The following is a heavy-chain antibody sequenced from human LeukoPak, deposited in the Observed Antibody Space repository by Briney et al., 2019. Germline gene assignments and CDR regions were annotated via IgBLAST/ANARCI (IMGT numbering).Heavy chain of an antibody. Sequence: GGSLRLSCAASGFTFSNYAMSWVRQAPGKGLEGGSAIVGSGGSTYYADSVKGRFSISRDNSKNTLFLQMNSLRVEDTALYYCSKWGDYDVLTGYYDSDFWGQGTLVTVSS. CDR2: IVGSGGST. D-gene: IGHD3-9*01. J-gene: IGHJ4*02. CDR3: SKWGDYDVLTGYYDSDF. CDR1: GFTFSNYA. V-gene: IGHV3-23*01.